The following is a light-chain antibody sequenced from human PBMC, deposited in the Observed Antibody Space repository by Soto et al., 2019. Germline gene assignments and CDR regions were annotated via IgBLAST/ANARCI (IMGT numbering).Light chain of an antibody. J-gene: IGKJ4*01. CDR1: QSISRN. Sequence: DIQMTQSPSSLSASVGDRVTITCRASQSISRNLNWYQQKPGKAPNVLIYAASSSRSGVPSRFSGSGSGTDFTLTISSLQPEDFASYYCQQTYSTLVSFGGGTKVQIK. CDR3: QQTYSTLVS. CDR2: AAS. V-gene: IGKV1-39*01.